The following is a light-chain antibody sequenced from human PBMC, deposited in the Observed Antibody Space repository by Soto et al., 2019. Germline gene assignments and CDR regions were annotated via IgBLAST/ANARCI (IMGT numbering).Light chain of an antibody. J-gene: IGLJ1*01. Sequence: QSVLTQPPSVSGVPGQRVTLSCTGSSSNIGAGYDVHWYQQLPGTAPKLLIYGNNNRPSGVPDRFSGSRSGTSASLVITGLQAEDEADYYCQSYDSSLSGFYVFGTGTKVTVL. V-gene: IGLV1-40*01. CDR2: GNN. CDR1: SSNIGAGYD. CDR3: QSYDSSLSGFYV.